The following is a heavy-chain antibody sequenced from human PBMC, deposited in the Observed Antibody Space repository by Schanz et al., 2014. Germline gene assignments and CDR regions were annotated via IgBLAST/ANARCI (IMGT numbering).Heavy chain of an antibody. CDR1: GFTFRNYA. D-gene: IGHD1-1*01. V-gene: IGHV3-23*01. Sequence: VQLLESGGGLVQPGGSLKLSCSASGFTFRNYALSWVRQAPGKGLAWVSAISGSGGSTYYADSVKGRFTISRDNSNHTLYLQMNSLRAEDTAVYYCARDRWDWNNAFDIWGQGTMVTVSS. CDR3: ARDRWDWNNAFDI. J-gene: IGHJ3*02. CDR2: ISGSGGST.